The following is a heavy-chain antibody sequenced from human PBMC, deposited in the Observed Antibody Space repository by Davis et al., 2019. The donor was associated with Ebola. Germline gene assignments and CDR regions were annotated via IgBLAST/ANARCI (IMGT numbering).Heavy chain of an antibody. CDR3: ARDRIVVVPAAIRAGYGMDV. J-gene: IGHJ6*02. V-gene: IGHV1-18*04. CDR1: GYTFTSYG. D-gene: IGHD2-2*01. CDR2: ISAYNGNT. Sequence: AASVKVSCKASGYTFTSYGISWVRQAPGQGLEWMGWISAYNGNTNYAQKFQGRVTMTRDTSISTAYMELSRLRSDDTAVYYCARDRIVVVPAAIRAGYGMDVWGQGTTVTVSS.